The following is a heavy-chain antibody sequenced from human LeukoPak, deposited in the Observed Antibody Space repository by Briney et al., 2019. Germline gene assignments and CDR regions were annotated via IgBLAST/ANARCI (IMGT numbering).Heavy chain of an antibody. Sequence: GGSLRLFCAASGFTFSSYAMSWVRQAPGKGLEWVSAISGSGGSTYYADSVKGRFTISRDNSKNTLYLQMNSLRAEDTAVYYCANARDYYYDSSGYWDWGQGTLVTVSS. CDR3: ANARDYYYDSSGYWD. D-gene: IGHD3-22*01. J-gene: IGHJ4*02. CDR2: ISGSGGST. V-gene: IGHV3-23*01. CDR1: GFTFSSYA.